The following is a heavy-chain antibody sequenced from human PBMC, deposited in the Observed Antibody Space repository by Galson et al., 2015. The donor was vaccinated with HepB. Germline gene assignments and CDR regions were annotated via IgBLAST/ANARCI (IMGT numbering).Heavy chain of an antibody. CDR1: GVSINSFY. Sequence: ETLSLTCTVSGVSINSFYWTWIRQPPGKGLEWIVYIHDGESTNYNPSLTSRVTTSVDTSKNQFSLKLSSVTAADTAVYYCARVPGGRPSGFDHWGQGILVTVSS. D-gene: IGHD1-26*01. V-gene: IGHV4-59*01. CDR2: IHDGEST. J-gene: IGHJ4*02. CDR3: ARVPGGRPSGFDH.